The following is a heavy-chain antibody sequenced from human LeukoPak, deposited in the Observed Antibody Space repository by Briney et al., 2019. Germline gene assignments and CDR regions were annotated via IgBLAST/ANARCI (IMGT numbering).Heavy chain of an antibody. CDR2: ISAYNGNT. V-gene: IGHV1-18*01. CDR1: GYTFTSYG. J-gene: IGHJ4*02. Sequence: GASVKVSCKASGYTFTSYGISWVRQAPGQGLEWMGWISAYNGNTNYAQKLQGRVTMTTDTSTSTAYMELRSLRSDDTAVYYCARVGMVRGVIIIFDYWGQGTLVTVSS. CDR3: ARVGMVRGVIIIFDY. D-gene: IGHD3-10*01.